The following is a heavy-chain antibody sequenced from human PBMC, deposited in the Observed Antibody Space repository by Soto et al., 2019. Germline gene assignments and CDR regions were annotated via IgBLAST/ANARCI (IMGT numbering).Heavy chain of an antibody. Sequence: EVQLLESGGGLVQPGGSLRLSCAASGFTFSSYAMSWVRQAPGKGLEWVSAISGSGGSTYYADSVKGRFTISRDNSKNTLYLQMNSLRAEDTAVYYCAKYSGSYPDDPSYNWFDPWGQGTLVTVSS. CDR1: GFTFSSYA. V-gene: IGHV3-23*01. D-gene: IGHD1-26*01. J-gene: IGHJ5*02. CDR2: ISGSGGST. CDR3: AKYSGSYPDDPSYNWFDP.